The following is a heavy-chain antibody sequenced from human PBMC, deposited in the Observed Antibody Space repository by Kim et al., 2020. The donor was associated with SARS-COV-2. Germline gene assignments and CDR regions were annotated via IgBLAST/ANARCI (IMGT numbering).Heavy chain of an antibody. V-gene: IGHV1-24*01. Sequence: IYAQKFQGRVTMTEDTSTDTAYMELSSLRSEDTAVYYCATIAVAGTGDYWGQGTLVTVSS. D-gene: IGHD6-19*01. CDR3: ATIAVAGTGDY. J-gene: IGHJ4*02.